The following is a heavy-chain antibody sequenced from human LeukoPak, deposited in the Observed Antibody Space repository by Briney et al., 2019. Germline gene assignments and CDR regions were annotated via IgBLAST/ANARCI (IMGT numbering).Heavy chain of an antibody. V-gene: IGHV4-59*01. J-gene: IGHJ5*02. CDR3: AKGGPEASAGLSWFDP. CDR2: SYYSGNA. D-gene: IGHD1-14*01. Sequence: SETLSLTCTVSGGSINNYYWYWMRQPPGKGLELIAYSYYSGNANYNPSLESRVTISVDTSMNQFSLKLTSVTAADTAVYYCAKGGPEASAGLSWFDPWGQGALVTVSS. CDR1: GGSINNYY.